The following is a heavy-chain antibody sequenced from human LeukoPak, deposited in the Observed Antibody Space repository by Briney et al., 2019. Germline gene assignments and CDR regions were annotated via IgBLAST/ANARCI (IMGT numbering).Heavy chain of an antibody. CDR2: IYYSGST. V-gene: IGHV4-59*01. Sequence: SETLSLTCRVSGGSLTSYYWSWIRQPPGKGLEWIGYIYYSGSTNYNPSLKSRVTISVHTSKNQFYLNLTSVTAADTAVYYCTREDEGDYVGYWGRGTLVTVSS. CDR1: GGSLTSYY. J-gene: IGHJ4*02. CDR3: TREDEGDYVGY.